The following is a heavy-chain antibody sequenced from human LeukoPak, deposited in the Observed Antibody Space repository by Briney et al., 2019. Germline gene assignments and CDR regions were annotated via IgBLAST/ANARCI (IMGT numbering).Heavy chain of an antibody. V-gene: IGHV1-18*01. Sequence: ASVKVSCKASGYTFTSYGISWVRQAPGQGLEWMGWISAYNGNTNYAQKLQGRVTMTTDTSTSTAYMELRSLRSDDTAVYYCARDLTMVRGVMGNWFDPWGQGTLVTVSS. J-gene: IGHJ5*02. CDR3: ARDLTMVRGVMGNWFDP. D-gene: IGHD3-10*01. CDR1: GYTFTSYG. CDR2: ISAYNGNT.